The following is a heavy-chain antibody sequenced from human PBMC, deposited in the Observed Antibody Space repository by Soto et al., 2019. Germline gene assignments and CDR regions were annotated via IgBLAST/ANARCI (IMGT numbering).Heavy chain of an antibody. CDR3: ARGVGVGYYGSGSYYHYYYYGMDV. CDR1: GGSFSGYY. J-gene: IGHJ6*02. D-gene: IGHD3-10*01. Sequence: SETLSLTCAVYGGSFSGYYWSWIRQPPGKGREWIGEINHSGSTNYNPSLKSRVNISVDTSKNQFSLKLSSVTAADTAVYYCARGVGVGYYGSGSYYHYYYYGMDVWGQGTTVT. V-gene: IGHV4-34*01. CDR2: INHSGST.